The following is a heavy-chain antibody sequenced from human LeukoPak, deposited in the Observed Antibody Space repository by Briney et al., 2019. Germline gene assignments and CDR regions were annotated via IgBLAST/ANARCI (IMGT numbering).Heavy chain of an antibody. J-gene: IGHJ4*02. CDR3: ASESSSGWYWVY. CDR1: GGSFICHS. Sequence: SETLSLTCAVYGGSFICHSWSWIRQAPGKGLEWIGYIYHTWSNYYNPSLKSQVTISVDRSKNQFSLKLSSVTAADTAVYYCASESSSGWYWVYWGQGTLVTVSS. D-gene: IGHD6-19*01. V-gene: IGHV4-34*01. CDR2: IYHTWSN.